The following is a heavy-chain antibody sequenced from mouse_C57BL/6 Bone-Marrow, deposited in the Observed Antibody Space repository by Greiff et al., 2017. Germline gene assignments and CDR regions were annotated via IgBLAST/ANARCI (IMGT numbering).Heavy chain of an antibody. CDR1: GFTFSDFY. Sequence: EVKVVESGGGLVQSGSSLRLSCATSGFTFSDFYMEWVRQAPGKGLEWIAASRNKANDYTTEYSASVKGRFIVSRDTSQSILYLQMNALRAEDTAIYDCARASFITTVVDWYFDVWGTGTTVTVSS. J-gene: IGHJ1*03. D-gene: IGHD1-1*01. CDR3: ARASFITTVVDWYFDV. V-gene: IGHV7-1*01. CDR2: SRNKANDYTT.